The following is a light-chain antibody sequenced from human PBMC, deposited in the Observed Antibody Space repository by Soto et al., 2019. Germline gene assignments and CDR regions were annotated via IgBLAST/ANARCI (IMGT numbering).Light chain of an antibody. Sequence: EIVLTQSPATLSLSPGERATLSCRASQSVGTYLAWYQQKPGQAPRLLIYDASNRATGIPARFSGSGSGKDFTLTVSGLEPEDFAVYYGQQRTNWPPLTFGGGTKVEMK. CDR1: QSVGTY. V-gene: IGKV3-11*01. CDR3: QQRTNWPPLT. CDR2: DAS. J-gene: IGKJ4*01.